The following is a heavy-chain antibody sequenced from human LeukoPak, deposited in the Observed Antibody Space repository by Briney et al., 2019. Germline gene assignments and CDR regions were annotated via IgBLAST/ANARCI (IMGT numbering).Heavy chain of an antibody. CDR2: LSNTGNI. CDR3: ARRGDPPMIGDH. CDR1: GFTFSSYG. D-gene: IGHD3-10*02. V-gene: IGHV3-48*01. Sequence: PGGSLRLSCAASGFTFSSYGMNWVRQAPGKGLEWLSYLSNTGNIHYAQSVKGRFTISRDNAKNSLYLQMDGLRAEDTAVYYCARRGDPPMIGDHWGQGILVTVAS. J-gene: IGHJ4*02.